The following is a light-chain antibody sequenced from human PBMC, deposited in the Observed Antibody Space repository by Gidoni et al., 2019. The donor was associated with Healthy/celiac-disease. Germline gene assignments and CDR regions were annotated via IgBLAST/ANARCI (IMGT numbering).Light chain of an antibody. CDR1: QSISSY. V-gene: IGKV1-39*01. CDR2: AAS. Sequence: DIQMTQSPSSLSASVGDRVTITCRTSQSISSYLNWYQQKPGKAPNLLIYAASSLQSGVPSKFSGSGSGTDFTLTISSLQPEDFATYYFQQSRIAPHTFGQGTKLEIK. J-gene: IGKJ2*01. CDR3: QQSRIAPHT.